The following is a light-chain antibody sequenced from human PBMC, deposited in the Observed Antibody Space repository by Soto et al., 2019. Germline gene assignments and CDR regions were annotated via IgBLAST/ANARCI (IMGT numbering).Light chain of an antibody. Sequence: EIVVTQSPGTLSLSPGERATLSCRASQSVSSTYLAWYQQKPGQAPRLLIYGASSRATGTPDRFSGSGSGTDFTLTISRLEPEDFAVYYCQQYGAAPIYTFGQGTKVDIK. CDR1: QSVSSTY. CDR3: QQYGAAPIYT. CDR2: GAS. V-gene: IGKV3-20*01. J-gene: IGKJ2*01.